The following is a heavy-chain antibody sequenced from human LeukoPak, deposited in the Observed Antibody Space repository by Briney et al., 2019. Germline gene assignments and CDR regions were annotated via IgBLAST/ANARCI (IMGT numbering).Heavy chain of an antibody. Sequence: AASVKVSCKASGYTFTRYGISWVRQAPGQGLEWIGGISGYNGNTNYAEKLQGRVTMTTDTSTSTVYMELRSLRSDDTAVYYCARDSLYYGSGSYLGFDPWGQGTLVTVSS. V-gene: IGHV1-18*01. CDR3: ARDSLYYGSGSYLGFDP. D-gene: IGHD3-10*01. CDR2: ISGYNGNT. J-gene: IGHJ5*02. CDR1: GYTFTRYG.